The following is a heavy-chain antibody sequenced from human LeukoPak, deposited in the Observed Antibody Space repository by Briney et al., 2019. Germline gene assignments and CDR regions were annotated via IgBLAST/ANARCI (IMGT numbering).Heavy chain of an antibody. D-gene: IGHD6-13*01. CDR2: IWYDGSTK. CDR3: ARDREAIAAAEINY. Sequence: GGSLRLSCAASGFIFKDTGMHWVRQAPGKGPEWLTIIWYDGSTKYYAASVKGRFTVSRDNSKNRLYLRMNSLRVEDTAVYYCARDREAIAAAEINYWGQGTLVTVSS. J-gene: IGHJ4*02. V-gene: IGHV3-33*01. CDR1: GFIFKDTG.